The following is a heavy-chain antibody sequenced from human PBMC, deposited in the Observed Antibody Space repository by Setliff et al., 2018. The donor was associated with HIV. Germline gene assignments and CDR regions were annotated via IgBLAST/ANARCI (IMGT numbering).Heavy chain of an antibody. Sequence: PSETLSLTCTVSGGSISSGSYYWSWIRQPAGKGLEWIGHIYTSGSTNYNPSLKSRVTISVDTSKNQFSLKLSSVTAADTAVYYCARIPIGGVGATSYWGQGTLVTVSS. J-gene: IGHJ4*02. D-gene: IGHD1-26*01. V-gene: IGHV4-61*09. CDR2: IYTSGST. CDR3: ARIPIGGVGATSY. CDR1: GGSISSGSYY.